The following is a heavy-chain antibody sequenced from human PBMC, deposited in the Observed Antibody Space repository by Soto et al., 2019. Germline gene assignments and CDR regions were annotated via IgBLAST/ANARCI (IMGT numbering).Heavy chain of an antibody. D-gene: IGHD5-18*01. J-gene: IGHJ4*02. CDR1: GDTLSHYG. CDR3: AAGDSSDTGDH. Sequence: QVHLVQSGAEVKKPGSSVKVSCKASGDTLSHYGVSWVRQVPGKGLEWMGGTTAILGTRDYAQKFQGRMTITSNEYTTTSYMELNSRTSDDTAVDYCAAGDSSDTGDHWGQGTLVTVSS. CDR2: TTAILGTR. V-gene: IGHV1-69*01.